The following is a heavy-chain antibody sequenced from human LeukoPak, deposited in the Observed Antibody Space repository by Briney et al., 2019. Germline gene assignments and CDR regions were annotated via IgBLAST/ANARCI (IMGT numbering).Heavy chain of an antibody. CDR2: ISSSSSYI. J-gene: IGHJ6*04. CDR3: ARDLLVWVNV. D-gene: IGHD2-8*01. CDR1: GFTFSSYG. Sequence: GESLRLSCAASGFTFSSYGMHWVRQAPGKGLEWVSSISSSSSYIYYADSVKGRFTISRDNAKNSLYLQMNSLRAEDTAVYYCARDLLVWVNVWGKGTTVTVSS. V-gene: IGHV3-21*01.